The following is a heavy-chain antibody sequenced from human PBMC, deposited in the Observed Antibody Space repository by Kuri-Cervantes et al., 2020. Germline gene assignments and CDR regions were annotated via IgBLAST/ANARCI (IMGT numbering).Heavy chain of an antibody. Sequence: GGSLRLSCAASGFTFSSYGMHWVRQAPGKGLEWVAVIWYDGSNKYYADSVKGRFTISRDNAKNSLYLQMNSLRDEDTAVYHCARDHWRGGAFDIWGQGTMVTVSS. V-gene: IGHV3-33*01. CDR3: ARDHWRGGAFDI. CDR2: IWYDGSNK. J-gene: IGHJ3*02. CDR1: GFTFSSYG. D-gene: IGHD3-10*01.